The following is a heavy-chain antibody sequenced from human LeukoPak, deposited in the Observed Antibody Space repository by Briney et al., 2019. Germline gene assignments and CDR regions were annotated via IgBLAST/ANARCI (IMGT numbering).Heavy chain of an antibody. J-gene: IGHJ3*01. CDR2: IWSSGSPT. Sequence: GGSLRLSCTASGFTFSSYEMNWVRQAPGKGLEWVSYIWSSGSPTHYADSVKGRFTISRDNAKNSLYLQMSSLRADDTAVYYCARELTDVAGGGLDVWGQGTMVTVSS. D-gene: IGHD2-15*01. CDR3: ARELTDVAGGGLDV. V-gene: IGHV3-48*03. CDR1: GFTFSSYE.